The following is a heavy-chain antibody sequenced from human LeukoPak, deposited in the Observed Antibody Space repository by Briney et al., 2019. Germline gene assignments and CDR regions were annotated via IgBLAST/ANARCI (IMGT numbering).Heavy chain of an antibody. CDR3: ARGFLGDAFDI. J-gene: IGHJ3*02. Sequence: GGSLRLSCAASGFTFSRYDMHWVRHATGKGLEWVSAIGTVGDPYYPGSVKGRLTISRENAKNSLYLQMNSLRAGDTAVYYCARGFLGDAFDIWGQGTMVTVSS. CDR2: IGTVGDP. V-gene: IGHV3-13*05. CDR1: GFTFSRYD. D-gene: IGHD3-3*01.